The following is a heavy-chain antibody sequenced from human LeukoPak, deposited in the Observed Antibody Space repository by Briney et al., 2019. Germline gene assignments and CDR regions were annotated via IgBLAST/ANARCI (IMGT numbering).Heavy chain of an antibody. D-gene: IGHD5-24*01. Sequence: ASVKVSCKASGYTFTGYYMHWVRQAPGQGLEWMGWINPNSGSTSYAQKFQGRVTMTSDTSTSTVYMELSSLRSEDTAVYYCARARVMATIRPYFDYWGQGTLVTVSS. CDR1: GYTFTGYY. CDR2: INPNSGST. J-gene: IGHJ4*02. CDR3: ARARVMATIRPYFDY. V-gene: IGHV1-46*01.